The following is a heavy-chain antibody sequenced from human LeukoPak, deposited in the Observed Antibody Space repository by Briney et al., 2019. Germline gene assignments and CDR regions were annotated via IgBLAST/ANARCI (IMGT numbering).Heavy chain of an antibody. D-gene: IGHD3-9*01. CDR2: IYSGGST. CDR3: ARDHIVTGTVYYYYGMDV. V-gene: IGHV3-66*01. J-gene: IGHJ6*02. Sequence: PGGSLRLSCAASGFTISSNYMSWVRQAPGKGLEWVSVIYSGGSTYYADSVKGRFTISRDNSKNTLYLQMNSLRAEDTAVYYCARDHIVTGTVYYYYGMDVWGQGTTITVSS. CDR1: GFTISSNY.